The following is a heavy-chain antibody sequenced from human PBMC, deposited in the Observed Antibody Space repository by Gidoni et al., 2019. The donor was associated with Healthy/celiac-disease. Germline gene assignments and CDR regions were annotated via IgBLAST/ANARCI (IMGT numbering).Heavy chain of an antibody. CDR2: IRSRGGST. Sequence: EVQLLESGGGLVTPGGSLRLSCAPSGFPFCSYAMLWVRQAPGKGLEWVSAIRSRGGSTYYADSVKGRFTISRDNSKNTLYLQMNSLRAEDTAVYYCAKDPDPVAGYYFDYWGQGTLVTVSS. CDR1: GFPFCSYA. V-gene: IGHV3-23*01. D-gene: IGHD6-19*01. CDR3: AKDPDPVAGYYFDY. J-gene: IGHJ4*02.